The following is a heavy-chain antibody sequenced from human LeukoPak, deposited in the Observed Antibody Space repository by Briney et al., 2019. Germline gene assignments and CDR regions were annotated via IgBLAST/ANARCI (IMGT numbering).Heavy chain of an antibody. V-gene: IGHV4-39*02. J-gene: IGHJ6*02. Sequence: WVRQPPGKGLEWGGGAYYSGTTYYSPSLKSRVTISVDTSRNHFSLNLNSVTAADTAVYYCARDSITPFGYYYGMDVWGQGTTVTVSS. CDR3: ARDSITPFGYYYGMDV. D-gene: IGHD3-3*01. CDR2: AYYSGTT.